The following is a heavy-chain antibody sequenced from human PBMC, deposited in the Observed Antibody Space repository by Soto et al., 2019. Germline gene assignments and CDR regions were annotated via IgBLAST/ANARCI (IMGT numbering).Heavy chain of an antibody. J-gene: IGHJ4*02. CDR2: ISGSGGST. D-gene: IGHD6-19*01. CDR1: GFTFSSYA. Sequence: GGSLRLSCAASGFTFSSYAMSWVRQAPGKGLEWVSAISGSGGSTYYADSVKGRFTISRDNSKNTLYLQMNSLRAEDTAVYYCASRPQKQWLTSPDDYWGQGTLVTVSS. V-gene: IGHV3-23*01. CDR3: ASRPQKQWLTSPDDY.